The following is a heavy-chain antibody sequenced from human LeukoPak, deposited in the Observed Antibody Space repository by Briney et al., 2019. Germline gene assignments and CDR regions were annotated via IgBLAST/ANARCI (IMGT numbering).Heavy chain of an antibody. J-gene: IGHJ4*02. CDR2: IYYSGST. D-gene: IGHD2-2*01. Sequence: SETLSLTCTVSGGSISSGGYYWSWIRQHPGKGLEWIGYIYYSGSTYYNPSLKSRVTISVDTSKNQFSLKLSSVTAADTAVYYCARGQDIVVVPAAMPFDYWGQGTLVTVSS. CDR3: ARGQDIVVVPAAMPFDY. V-gene: IGHV4-61*08. CDR1: GGSISSGGYY.